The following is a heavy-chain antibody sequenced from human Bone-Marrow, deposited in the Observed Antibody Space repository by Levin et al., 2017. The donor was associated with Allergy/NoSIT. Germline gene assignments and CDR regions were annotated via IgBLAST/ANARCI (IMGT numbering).Heavy chain of an antibody. CDR3: AKATIEAARAFDI. CDR1: GFTFINYA. J-gene: IGHJ3*02. D-gene: IGHD6-6*01. Sequence: LSLTCAASGFTFINYAMNWVRQAPGTGLEWVSFISGSGGSAFYADSVKGRFTISRDTSKNTLYLQMNSLRVEDTAVYYCAKATIEAARAFDIWGQGTMVAVSS. V-gene: IGHV3-23*01. CDR2: ISGSGGSA.